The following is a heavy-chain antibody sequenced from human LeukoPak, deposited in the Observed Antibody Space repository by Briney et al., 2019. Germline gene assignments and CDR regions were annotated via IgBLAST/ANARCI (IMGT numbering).Heavy chain of an antibody. CDR3: AKDPGVVPAHYFDY. CDR2: TGSTGVST. V-gene: IGHV3-23*01. CDR1: GFTFSSYA. D-gene: IGHD2-2*01. Sequence: GGSLRLSCAGSGFTFSSYAMNWVRQAPGKGLEWVSATGSTGVSTFYADSVKGRFTVSRDNSKNTLSLQMNSLRAEDTAVYYCAKDPGVVPAHYFDYWGQGILVTVSS. J-gene: IGHJ4*02.